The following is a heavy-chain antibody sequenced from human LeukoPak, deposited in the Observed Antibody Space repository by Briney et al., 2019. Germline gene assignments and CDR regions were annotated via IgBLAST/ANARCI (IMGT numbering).Heavy chain of an antibody. CDR2: ISGNGGDR. Sequence: GGSLRLSCAASGFTFSSYAMSWVRQAPGKGLGWVSGISGNGGDRYYADSVKGRFTISRDTSKNTLYLQMNSLRAEDTAVYYCAKDPHDLITIFGVVPDYWGQGTLVTVSS. J-gene: IGHJ4*02. CDR3: AKDPHDLITIFGVVPDY. CDR1: GFTFSSYA. D-gene: IGHD3-3*01. V-gene: IGHV3-23*01.